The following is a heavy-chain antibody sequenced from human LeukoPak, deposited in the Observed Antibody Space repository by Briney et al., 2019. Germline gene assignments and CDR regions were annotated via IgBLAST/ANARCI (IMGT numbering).Heavy chain of an antibody. CDR3: ARSAPYSSGWSFDY. Sequence: SSETLSLTCTVSGGSISSYYWSWIRQPPGKGLEWIGYIYYSGSTNYNPSLKSRVTISVDTSKNQFSLKLSSVTAADTAVYYCARSAPYSSGWSFDYWGQGTLVTVSS. J-gene: IGHJ4*02. V-gene: IGHV4-59*01. CDR2: IYYSGST. D-gene: IGHD6-19*01. CDR1: GGSISSYY.